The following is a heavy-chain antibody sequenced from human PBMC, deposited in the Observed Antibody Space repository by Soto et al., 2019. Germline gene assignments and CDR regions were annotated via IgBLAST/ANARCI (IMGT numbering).Heavy chain of an antibody. J-gene: IGHJ5*02. CDR1: GGTFSSYT. V-gene: IGHV1-69*02. CDR3: ARGHYGDYVWFDP. D-gene: IGHD4-17*01. Sequence: QVQLVQSGAEVKKPGSSVKVSCKASGGTFSSYTISWVRQAPGQGLEWMGRIIPILGIANYAQKFQGRVTITADKSTSTAYMELSSLRSEDTAVFYCARGHYGDYVWFDPWGQGTLVTVCS. CDR2: IIPILGIA.